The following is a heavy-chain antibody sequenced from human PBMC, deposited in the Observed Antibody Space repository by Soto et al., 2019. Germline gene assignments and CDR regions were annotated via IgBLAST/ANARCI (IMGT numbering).Heavy chain of an antibody. D-gene: IGHD3-16*01. CDR3: ARDIGGSGKFDY. CDR1: GGSISSGAYY. Sequence: TSETLSLTCSVSGGSISSGAYYWTWTRQHPGKGLEWIGYIYYSGSTYYNPSLKSRVTISVDTSKNQFSLRLTSVTAADTAVYYCARDIGGSGKFDYWGQGTLVTVSS. V-gene: IGHV4-31*03. J-gene: IGHJ4*02. CDR2: IYYSGST.